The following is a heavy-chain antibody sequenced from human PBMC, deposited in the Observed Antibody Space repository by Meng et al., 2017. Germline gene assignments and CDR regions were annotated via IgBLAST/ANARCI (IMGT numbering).Heavy chain of an antibody. CDR3: LDEAPRSDY. Sequence: EESGGGLVQPGGSSGRACAASGFTFNNYWMHWFRQVPGKGLVWVSRISGDGSITNYADSVKGRFTISRDNAKNTLYLQMNSLRPEDTAVYYCLDEAPRSDYWGQGSLVTVSS. V-gene: IGHV3-74*01. D-gene: IGHD1-1*01. J-gene: IGHJ4*02. CDR1: GFTFNNYW. CDR2: ISGDGSIT.